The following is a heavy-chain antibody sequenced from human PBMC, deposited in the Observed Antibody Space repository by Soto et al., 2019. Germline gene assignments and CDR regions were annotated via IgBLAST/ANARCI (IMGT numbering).Heavy chain of an antibody. CDR3: AKAMGGRDAFEI. CDR2: ISGSGGST. J-gene: IGHJ3*02. Sequence: EVQLLESGGGLVQPGGSLRLSCAASGFTFSSYAMSWVRQAPGKGLEWVSAISGSGGSTYYADSVKGRFTISRDNSKNTLYLQMKRLRAEDTAVYECAKAMGGRDAFEIGGQGTMVTVSS. D-gene: IGHD3-16*01. CDR1: GFTFSSYA. V-gene: IGHV3-23*01.